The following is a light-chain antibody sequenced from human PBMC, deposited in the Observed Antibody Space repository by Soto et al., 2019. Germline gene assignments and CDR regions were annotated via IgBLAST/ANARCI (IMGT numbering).Light chain of an antibody. CDR1: QSVSSSY. CDR3: QQYGSSPRT. J-gene: IGKJ1*01. CDR2: GAS. V-gene: IGKV3-20*01. Sequence: EIVLTQSPGTLSLSPGERATLSCRASQSVSSSYLAWYQQKPGQAPRLLIYGASSRATGFPDRFSGSGSGTEFTLTISRLEPEDFAVYYCQQYGSSPRTFGQGTKVEMK.